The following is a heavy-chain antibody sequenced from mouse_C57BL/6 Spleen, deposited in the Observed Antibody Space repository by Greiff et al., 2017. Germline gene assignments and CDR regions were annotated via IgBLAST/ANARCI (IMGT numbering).Heavy chain of an antibody. CDR2: IHPNSGST. J-gene: IGHJ4*01. CDR3: ARADGYSYYYAMDY. D-gene: IGHD2-3*01. V-gene: IGHV1-64*01. Sequence: QVQLQQSGAELVKPGASVKLSCKASGYTFTSYWMHWVKQRPGQGLEWIGMIHPNSGSTNYNEKFKSKATLTVDKSSSTAYMQLSSLTSEDSAVYYCARADGYSYYYAMDYWGQGTSVTVSS. CDR1: GYTFTSYW.